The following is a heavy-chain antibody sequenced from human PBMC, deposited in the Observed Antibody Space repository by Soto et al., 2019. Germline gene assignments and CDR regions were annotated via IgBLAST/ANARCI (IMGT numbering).Heavy chain of an antibody. CDR1: GESVSSNCYY. CDR2: IYYSGST. Sequence: KSXQRLCLLATVSGESVSSNCYYWSWIRQHPGKGLEWIGYIYYSGSTYYNPSIKSRVTISLDTSKKQFSLKLSSETAADTAVYYCARDHRRSNQLYGMAVCGNGTTVTVPQ. D-gene: IGHD3-10*01. V-gene: IGHV4-31*03. J-gene: IGHJ6*04. CDR3: ARDHRRSNQLYGMAV.